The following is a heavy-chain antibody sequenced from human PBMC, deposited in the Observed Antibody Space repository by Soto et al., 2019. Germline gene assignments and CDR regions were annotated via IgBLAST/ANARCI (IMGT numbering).Heavy chain of an antibody. CDR2: ISSSSSTI. V-gene: IGHV3-48*01. D-gene: IGHD3-10*01. CDR1: GFTFSTYS. Sequence: EVQLVESGGGLVQPGVSLRLSCAASGFTFSTYSMNWVRQAPGKGLEWVSYISSSSSTIHYVDSVKGRFTISRDNAKNSLYLQMNSLRAEDTAVYYCARGYYYGSGSYSQDYMDVWGKGTTVTVSS. CDR3: ARGYYYGSGSYSQDYMDV. J-gene: IGHJ6*03.